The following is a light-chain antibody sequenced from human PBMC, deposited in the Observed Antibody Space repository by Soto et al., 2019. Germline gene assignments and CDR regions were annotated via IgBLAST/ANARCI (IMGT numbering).Light chain of an antibody. CDR3: AAWEDSLNGRV. V-gene: IGLV1-44*01. Sequence: QPVLTQPPSASGTPGQRVTISCSGSSSNIGSNTVNWYQQLPGTAPKLLIYSNNQRPSGVPDRFSGSKSGTSASLAISGLQSEDEADYYCAAWEDSLNGRVFGGGTKLTVL. CDR1: SSNIGSNT. CDR2: SNN. J-gene: IGLJ3*02.